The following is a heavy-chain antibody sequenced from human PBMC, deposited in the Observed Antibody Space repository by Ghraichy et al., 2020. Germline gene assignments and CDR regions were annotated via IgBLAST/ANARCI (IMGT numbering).Heavy chain of an antibody. V-gene: IGHV4-30-2*01. Sequence: SETLSLTCAVSGGSISSGGYSWSWIRQPPGKGLEWIGYIYHSGSTYYNPSLKSRVTISVDRSKNQFSLKLSSVTAADTAVYYCARGPTGTTPNFDYWGQGTLVTVSS. D-gene: IGHD1-1*01. CDR3: ARGPTGTTPNFDY. CDR1: GGSISSGGYS. J-gene: IGHJ4*02. CDR2: IYHSGST.